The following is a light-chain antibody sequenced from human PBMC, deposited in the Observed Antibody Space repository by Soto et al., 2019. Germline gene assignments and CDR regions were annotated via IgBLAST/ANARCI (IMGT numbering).Light chain of an antibody. V-gene: IGLV2-8*01. CDR2: EVS. CDR1: SSDVSGYSY. CDR3: SSYAGSNNFV. Sequence: QPVRTHLPSAPGFHRRGVTISTTETSSDVSGYSYVSWHQQHPGKARKLMIYEVSKRPSGVPDRFSGSKSGNTASLTVSGLQGEDEADYYCSSYAGSNNFVFGTGTKVTVL. J-gene: IGLJ1*01.